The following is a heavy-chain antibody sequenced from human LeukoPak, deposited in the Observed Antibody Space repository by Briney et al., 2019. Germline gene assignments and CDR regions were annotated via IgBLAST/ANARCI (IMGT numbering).Heavy chain of an antibody. CDR1: GFTLDDYA. J-gene: IGHJ4*02. Sequence: GGSLTLSCAAAGFTLDDYAMHWVRQAPGKGLEWVSGISWNSGSIGYADSVKGRFTISRDNAKNSLYLQMNSLRAEDTALYYCAKAFTFGGVIAPFDYWGQGTLVTVSS. V-gene: IGHV3-9*01. CDR2: ISWNSGSI. D-gene: IGHD3-16*02. CDR3: AKAFTFGGVIAPFDY.